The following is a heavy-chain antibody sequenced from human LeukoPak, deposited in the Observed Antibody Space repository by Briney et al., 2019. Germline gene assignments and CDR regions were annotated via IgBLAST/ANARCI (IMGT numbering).Heavy chain of an antibody. CDR1: GXTFSSYS. CDR3: AREDAQDYYDSSGYYDY. J-gene: IGHJ4*02. D-gene: IGHD3-22*01. Sequence: GGSLRLSCAASGXTFSSYSMNWVRQAPGKGLEWVSYISSSSSTIYYADSVKGRFTISRDNAKNSLYLQMNSLRDEDTAVYYCAREDAQDYYDSSGYYDYWGQGTLVTVSS. CDR2: ISSSSSTI. V-gene: IGHV3-48*02.